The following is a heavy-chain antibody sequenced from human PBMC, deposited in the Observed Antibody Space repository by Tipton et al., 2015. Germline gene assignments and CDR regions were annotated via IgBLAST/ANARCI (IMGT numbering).Heavy chain of an antibody. J-gene: IGHJ4*02. CDR2: IQYSGST. D-gene: IGHD4-23*01. V-gene: IGHV4-59*01. CDR3: ARARGRHGGLFDS. CDR1: SDSISKYY. Sequence: TLSLTCSVSSDSISKYYWSWIRQPPGKELEWIGYIQYSGSTNYNPSLKSRVTISVDTSKTQFSLKVSSVTAADTAMYYCARARGRHGGLFDSWGQGILVTVSS.